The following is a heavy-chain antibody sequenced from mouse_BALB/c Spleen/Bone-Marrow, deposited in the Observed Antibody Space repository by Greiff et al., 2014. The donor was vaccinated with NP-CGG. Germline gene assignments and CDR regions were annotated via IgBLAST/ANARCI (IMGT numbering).Heavy chain of an antibody. CDR3: ARWFLHYYAMDY. CDR1: GYSVTSGHY. CDR2: ISYDGSN. D-gene: IGHD2-2*01. J-gene: IGHJ4*01. V-gene: IGHV3-6*02. Sequence: EVQLQQSGPGLVKPSQSLSLTCSVTGYSVTSGHYWNWIRQFPGNKLEWMGYISYDGSNNYNPSLKNRISITRDTSKNQFFLKLNSVTTEDTATYYCARWFLHYYAMDYWGQGTSVTVSS.